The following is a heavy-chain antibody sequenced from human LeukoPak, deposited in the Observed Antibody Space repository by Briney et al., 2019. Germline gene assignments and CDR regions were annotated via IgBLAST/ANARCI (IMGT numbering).Heavy chain of an antibody. D-gene: IGHD2-21*02. CDR2: ISGSGGST. CDR1: GFTFSSYA. Sequence: HPGGSLRLSCAASGFTFSSYAMSSVRQAPGKGLEWVSAISGSGGSTYYADSVKGRFTISRDNSKNTLYLQMNSLRAEDTAVYYCAKQHIVVVTATHDYWGQGTLVTVSS. V-gene: IGHV3-23*01. CDR3: AKQHIVVVTATHDY. J-gene: IGHJ4*02.